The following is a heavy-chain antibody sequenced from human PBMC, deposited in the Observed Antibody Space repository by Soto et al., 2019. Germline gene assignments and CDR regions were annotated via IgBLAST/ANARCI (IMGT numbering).Heavy chain of an antibody. Sequence: ASVKVSCKASGYTFTSYYMHWVRQAPGQGLEWMGIINPSGGSTSYAQKFQGRVTMTRDTSTSTVYMELSSLRSEDTAVYYCARAGDDSAYCGGDCYFRGNWYFDLWGRGTLVTVSS. CDR3: ARAGDDSAYCGGDCYFRGNWYFDL. D-gene: IGHD2-21*02. V-gene: IGHV1-46*01. CDR1: GYTFTSYY. CDR2: INPSGGST. J-gene: IGHJ2*01.